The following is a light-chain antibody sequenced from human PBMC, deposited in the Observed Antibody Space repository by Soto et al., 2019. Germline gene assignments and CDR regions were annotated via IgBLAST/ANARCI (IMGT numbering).Light chain of an antibody. Sequence: EIVLTQSPGTLSLSPGERATLSCRASQSVSSNYLGWYQQKPGQAPRLLISGASNRAAATPDRFSGSGSETDFTLTISRLEPEDFAVYYCQQHGSSPPTFGQGTKLEIK. CDR1: QSVSSNY. CDR2: GAS. J-gene: IGKJ2*01. V-gene: IGKV3-20*01. CDR3: QQHGSSPPT.